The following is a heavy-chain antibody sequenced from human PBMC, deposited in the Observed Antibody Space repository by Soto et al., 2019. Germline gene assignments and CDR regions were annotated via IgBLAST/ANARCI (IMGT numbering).Heavy chain of an antibody. CDR3: ARGPRGYVYYHGMDV. V-gene: IGHV4-30-4*01. D-gene: IGHD3-10*01. J-gene: IGHJ6*02. CDR1: GGSISRGDYY. CDR2: IYYSGTT. Sequence: SETLSLTCTVSGGSISRGDYYWSWIRQPPGKGLEWIGYIYYSGTTNYNPSLKSRVTMSVDASKNHFSLNLSSVTAADTAVYYCARGPRGYVYYHGMDVWGQGTTVTVSS.